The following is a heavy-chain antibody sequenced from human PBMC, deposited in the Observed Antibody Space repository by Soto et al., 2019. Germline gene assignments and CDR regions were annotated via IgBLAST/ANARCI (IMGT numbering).Heavy chain of an antibody. V-gene: IGHV1-3*01. CDR2: INAGNGNT. CDR1: GYTFTSYA. Sequence: QVQLVQSGAEVKKPGASVKVSCKASGYTFTSYAMHWVRQAPGQRLEWMGWINAGNGNTKYSQKFQGRVTITRDTSASTAYMELSSLRSEDTAVYYCARDSRFFKRYSSSEIDYWGQGTLVTVSS. J-gene: IGHJ4*02. D-gene: IGHD6-6*01. CDR3: ARDSRFFKRYSSSEIDY.